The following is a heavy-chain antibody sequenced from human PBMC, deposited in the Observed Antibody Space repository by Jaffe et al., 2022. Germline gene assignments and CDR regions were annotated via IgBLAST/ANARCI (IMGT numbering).Heavy chain of an antibody. CDR2: IDWDDDK. CDR3: ARTIMTTVHYYYYYYMDV. CDR1: GFSLSTSGMC. D-gene: IGHD4-17*01. V-gene: IGHV2-70*01. Sequence: QVTLRESGPALVKPTQTLTLTCTFSGFSLSTSGMCVSWIRQPPGKALEWLALIDWDDDKYYSTSLKTRLTISKDTSKNQVVLTMTNMDPVDTATYYCARTIMTTVHYYYYYYMDVWGKGTTVTVSS. J-gene: IGHJ6*03.